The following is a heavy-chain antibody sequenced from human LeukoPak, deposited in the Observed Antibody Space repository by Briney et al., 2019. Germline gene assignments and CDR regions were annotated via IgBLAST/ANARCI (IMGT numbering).Heavy chain of an antibody. D-gene: IGHD3-10*01. Sequence: ASVKVSCKASGYTFTSYGISWVRQAPGQGLEWMGWISAYNGNTNYAQKLQGRVTMTTDTSTSTAYMELRSLRSDDTAVYYCARVVPAALRPLYYYGSGPWGQGTLVTVSS. CDR1: GYTFTSYG. CDR2: ISAYNGNT. J-gene: IGHJ5*02. V-gene: IGHV1-18*01. CDR3: ARVVPAALRPLYYYGSGP.